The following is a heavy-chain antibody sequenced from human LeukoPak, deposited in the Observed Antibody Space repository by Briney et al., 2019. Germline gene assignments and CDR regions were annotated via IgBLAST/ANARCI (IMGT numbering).Heavy chain of an antibody. CDR2: IYPDDSET. D-gene: IGHD4-23*01. CDR1: GYSFTSYW. CDR3: ATLATQGYDYYYFMDV. J-gene: IGHJ6*03. Sequence: GESLKISCKGSGYSFTSYWIGWVRQMPGKGLEWMGIIYPDDSETRYSPSFQGQVTISADRSIGTAYLQWSSLKASDTAIYYCATLATQGYDYYYFMDVWGKGTTVTVSS. V-gene: IGHV5-51*01.